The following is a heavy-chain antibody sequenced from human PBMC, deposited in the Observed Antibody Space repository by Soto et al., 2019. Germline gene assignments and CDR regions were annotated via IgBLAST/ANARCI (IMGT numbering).Heavy chain of an antibody. V-gene: IGHV3-7*01. CDR1: GFTSSDYW. CDR2: IKQDGSQK. CDR3: ARRSWYDY. Sequence: GGSLRLSCAASGFTSSDYWMSWVRQAPGKGLEWVANIKQDGSQKFYVDSVKGRFTISRDNAKNSLYLQMNSLRAEDTAVYYCARRSWYDYWGQGTRVTVAS. D-gene: IGHD6-13*01. J-gene: IGHJ4*02.